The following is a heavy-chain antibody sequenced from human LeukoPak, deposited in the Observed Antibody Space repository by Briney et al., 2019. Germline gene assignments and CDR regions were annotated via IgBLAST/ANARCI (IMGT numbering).Heavy chain of an antibody. J-gene: IGHJ6*02. D-gene: IGHD2-15*01. V-gene: IGHV4-30-4*01. CDR2: IYYSGST. Sequence: SQTLSLTCTVSGGSISSGDYYWSWIRQPPGKGLEWIGYIYYSGSTYYNPSLKSRVTISVDTSKNQFSLRLSSVTAADMAVYYCAYSYCSGGSCYPYYYYYGMDVWGQGTTVTVSS. CDR3: AYSYCSGGSCYPYYYYYGMDV. CDR1: GGSISSGDYY.